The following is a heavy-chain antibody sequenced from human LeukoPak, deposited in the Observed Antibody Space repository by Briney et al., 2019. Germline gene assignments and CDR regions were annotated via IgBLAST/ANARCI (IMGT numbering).Heavy chain of an antibody. V-gene: IGHV3-21*05. J-gene: IGHJ6*04. CDR3: ARITMVRGVISPSHYGMDV. Sequence: GGSLRLSCAASGITFGSYAMNWVRQARGKWLEWVSYISSSSSYTNYADSVKGRFTISRDNAKNSLYLQMNSLRAEDTAVYYCARITMVRGVISPSHYGMDVWGKGTTVTVSS. D-gene: IGHD3-10*01. CDR1: GITFGSYA. CDR2: ISSSSSYT.